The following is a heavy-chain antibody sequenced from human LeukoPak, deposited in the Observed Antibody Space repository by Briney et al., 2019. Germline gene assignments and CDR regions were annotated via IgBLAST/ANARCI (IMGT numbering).Heavy chain of an antibody. CDR3: ARGSRLGYSGYEGRSDAFDI. V-gene: IGHV3-21*01. CDR2: ISSSSSYI. J-gene: IGHJ3*02. D-gene: IGHD5-12*01. CDR1: GFTFSSYS. Sequence: GGSLRLSCAASGFTFSSYSMNWVRQAPGKGLEWVSSISSSSSYIYYADSVKGRFTISRDNAKNSLYLQMNSLRAEDTAVYYCARGSRLGYSGYEGRSDAFDIWGQGTMVTVSS.